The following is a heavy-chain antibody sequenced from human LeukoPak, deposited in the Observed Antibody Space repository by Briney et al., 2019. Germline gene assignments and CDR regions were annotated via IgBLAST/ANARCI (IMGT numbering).Heavy chain of an antibody. J-gene: IGHJ5*02. D-gene: IGHD2-15*01. CDR1: GGSINSGHYY. CDR2: IYSSGST. V-gene: IGHV4-61*02. Sequence: SETLSLTCTVSGGSINSGHYYWSWIRQPAGKGLEWIGRIYSSGSTNYNPSLKSRVTISVDTSKNQFSLKLSSVTAADTAVYYCARPTRVVDCSGGSCYSNWFDPWGQGTLVTVSS. CDR3: ARPTRVVDCSGGSCYSNWFDP.